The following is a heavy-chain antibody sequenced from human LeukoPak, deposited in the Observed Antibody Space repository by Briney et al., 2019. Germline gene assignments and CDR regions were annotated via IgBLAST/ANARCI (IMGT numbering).Heavy chain of an antibody. Sequence: SVKVSCKASGGTFSSYAISWVRQAPGQGLEWMGGIIPIFGTANYAQMFQGRVTITADESTSTAYMELSSLRSEDTAVYYCARLTLGVVIIPDYYYMDVWGKGTTVTVSS. CDR2: IIPIFGTA. J-gene: IGHJ6*03. D-gene: IGHD3-3*01. CDR3: ARLTLGVVIIPDYYYMDV. CDR1: GGTFSSYA. V-gene: IGHV1-69*01.